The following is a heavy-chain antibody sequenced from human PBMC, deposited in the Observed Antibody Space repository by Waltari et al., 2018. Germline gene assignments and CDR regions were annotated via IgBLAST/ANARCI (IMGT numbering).Heavy chain of an antibody. Sequence: EVQLVQSGAEVKKPGESLKISCKGSGYSFTSYWIGWVRQMPGKGLEGMGVIYPGDSDTSDSPSIQGQVTISADKSISTAYLQCSILKASDTAMYYCARLSEWELAECDYWGQGTLVTVSS. CDR3: ARLSEWELAECDY. J-gene: IGHJ4*02. CDR1: GYSFTSYW. V-gene: IGHV5-51*03. CDR2: IYPGDSDT. D-gene: IGHD1-26*01.